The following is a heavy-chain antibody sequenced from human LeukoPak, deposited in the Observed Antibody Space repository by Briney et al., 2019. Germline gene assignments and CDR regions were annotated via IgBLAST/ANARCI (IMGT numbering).Heavy chain of an antibody. J-gene: IGHJ4*02. D-gene: IGHD6-6*01. CDR1: GGSISSSSYY. Sequence: SETLSLTCTVSGGSISSSSYYWGWIRQPPGKGLEWIGSIYYSGSTYYNPSPKSRVTISVDTSKNQFSLNLSSVTAADTAVYYCARDRYSSSSPDYWGRGTLVTVSS. V-gene: IGHV4-39*07. CDR2: IYYSGST. CDR3: ARDRYSSSSPDY.